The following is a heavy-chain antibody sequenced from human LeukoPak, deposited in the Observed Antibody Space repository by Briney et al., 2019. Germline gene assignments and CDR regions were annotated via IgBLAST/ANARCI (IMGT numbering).Heavy chain of an antibody. CDR3: AREGSSSFDY. CDR2: TYYRSKWYY. Sequence: SQALSLTCALSGDSVSSNSAAWNGIRQSPSGGLEWLGRTYYRSKWYYDYAVSVTSRITINPDTSKNQFSLHLNSVTPEDTAVYYCAREGSSSFDYWGQGTLVTVSS. CDR1: GDSVSSNSAA. J-gene: IGHJ4*02. D-gene: IGHD3-10*01. V-gene: IGHV6-1*01.